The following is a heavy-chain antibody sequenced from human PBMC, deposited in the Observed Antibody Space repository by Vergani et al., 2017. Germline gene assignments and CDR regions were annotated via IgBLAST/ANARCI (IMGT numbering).Heavy chain of an antibody. CDR1: GGSVSSGSYY. CDR3: ATARGGHYDFGSGYYRTEYNWFDP. J-gene: IGHJ5*02. V-gene: IGHV4-61*01. CDR2: IYYSGST. D-gene: IGHD3-3*01. Sequence: QVQLQESGPGLVKPSETLSLPCTVSGGSVSSGSYYWSWIRQPPGKGLEWIGYIYYSGSTNYNPSLKSRVTISVDTSKNQFSLKLSSVTAADTAVYYCATARGGHYDFGSGYYRTEYNWFDPWGQGTLVTVSS.